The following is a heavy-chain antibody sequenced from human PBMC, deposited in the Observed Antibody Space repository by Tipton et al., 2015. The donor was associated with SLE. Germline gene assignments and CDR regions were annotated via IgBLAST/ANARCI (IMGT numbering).Heavy chain of an antibody. CDR2: IYYSGST. Sequence: TLSLTCTVSGGSISSHYWSWIRQPPGKGLEWIGYIYYSGSTNYNPSLKSRVTISVDTSKNQFSLKLSSVTAADTAVYYCARRRAATSFDYWSQGTLVTVSS. D-gene: IGHD1-1*01. CDR1: GGSISSHY. CDR3: ARRRAATSFDY. J-gene: IGHJ4*02. V-gene: IGHV4-59*11.